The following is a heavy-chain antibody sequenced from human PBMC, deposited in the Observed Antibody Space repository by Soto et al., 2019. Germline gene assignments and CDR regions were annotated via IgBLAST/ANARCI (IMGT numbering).Heavy chain of an antibody. D-gene: IGHD3-3*02. CDR1: GDSIINSDFY. V-gene: IGHV4-39*01. CDR3: ARHSLALRKNNWFDP. J-gene: IGHJ5*02. Sequence: PSETLSITCTVSGDSIINSDFYWGWDRQPPGKGLEWIGSIFYLGSSYYNPSLKSRVTMSVDTSKNQFSLRLRSVTAADTALYFCARHSLALRKNNWFDPWGQGIMVTVSS. CDR2: IFYLGSS.